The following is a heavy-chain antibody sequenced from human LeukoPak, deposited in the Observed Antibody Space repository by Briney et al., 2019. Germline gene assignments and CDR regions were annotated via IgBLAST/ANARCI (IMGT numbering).Heavy chain of an antibody. D-gene: IGHD1-26*01. CDR2: ISSSSSYI. J-gene: IGHJ4*02. V-gene: IGHV3-21*01. CDR1: GFTFSSYS. CDR3: ASAEWELHLDY. Sequence: GGSLRPSCAASGFTFSSYSMNWVRQAPGKGLEWVSSISSSSSYIYYADSVKGRFTISRDNAKNSLYLQMNSLRAEDTAVYYCASAEWELHLDYWGQGTLVTVSS.